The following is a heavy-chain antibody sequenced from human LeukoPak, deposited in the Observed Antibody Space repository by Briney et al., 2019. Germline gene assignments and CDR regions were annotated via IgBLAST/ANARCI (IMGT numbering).Heavy chain of an antibody. CDR3: ARGFIARAEVPAAMYSSSGFDY. CDR2: IYNSGST. J-gene: IGHJ4*02. Sequence: SETLSLTCTVSGGSISTYYWSWIRQPPGKGLESIGYIYNSGSTNYNPSLKSRVTISVDTSKNQFSLKLSSVTAADTAVYYCARGFIARAEVPAAMYSSSGFDYWGQGTLVTVSS. CDR1: GGSISTYY. V-gene: IGHV4-59*12. D-gene: IGHD2-2*01.